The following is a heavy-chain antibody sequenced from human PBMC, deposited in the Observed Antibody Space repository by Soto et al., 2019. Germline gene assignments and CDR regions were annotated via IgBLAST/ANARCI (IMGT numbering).Heavy chain of an antibody. CDR2: MNPNSGHT. Sequence: QVQLVQSGAEVKKPGASVKVSCKASGYTFTSHDINWMRQTTGQGLEWMGWMNPNSGHTNYAQKFQGRVTMTRDTSISAAYMELTNLRSEDTAIYYCASDMSTPWGQGTLGTVSS. CDR3: ASDMSTP. V-gene: IGHV1-8*02. CDR1: GYTFTSHD. J-gene: IGHJ5*02. D-gene: IGHD3-16*01.